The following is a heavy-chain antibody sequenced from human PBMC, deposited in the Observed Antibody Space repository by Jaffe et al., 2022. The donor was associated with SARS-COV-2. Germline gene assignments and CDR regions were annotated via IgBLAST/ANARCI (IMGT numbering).Heavy chain of an antibody. CDR1: GYSFTSNW. D-gene: IGHD2-2*01. J-gene: IGHJ4*02. CDR2: IFPRDSDT. V-gene: IGHV5-51*01. CDR3: ARAKCSATHCYGGDY. Sequence: EVQLVQSGPEMKKPGESLKISCKGSGYSFTSNWIGWVRQMPGKGLEWMGIIFPRDSDTRYTPSFQGQVTISADKSISTAYLQWSSLKASDTAIYYCARAKCSATHCYGGDYWGQGTLVTVSS.